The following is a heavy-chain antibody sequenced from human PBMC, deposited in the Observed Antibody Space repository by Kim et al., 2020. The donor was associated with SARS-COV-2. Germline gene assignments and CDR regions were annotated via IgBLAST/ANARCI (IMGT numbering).Heavy chain of an antibody. Sequence: SETLSLTCTVSGGSISSGGYYWSWIRQHPGKGLEWIGFIYYSGSTYYNPSLKSRVTISVDTSKNQFYLKLSSVTAADTAVYYCARDPQSLYLTAMVPYFDYWGQETLVTVSS. V-gene: IGHV4-31*03. CDR2: IYYSGST. J-gene: IGHJ4*02. CDR3: ARDPQSLYLTAMVPYFDY. CDR1: GGSISSGGYY. D-gene: IGHD5-18*01.